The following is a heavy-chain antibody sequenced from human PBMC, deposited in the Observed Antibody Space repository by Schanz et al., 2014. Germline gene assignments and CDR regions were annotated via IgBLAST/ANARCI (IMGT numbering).Heavy chain of an antibody. CDR3: ARGRGFYDY. V-gene: IGHV1-69*02. CDR2: IIPSLGLA. D-gene: IGHD3-10*01. Sequence: VQLVQSGTQVKKPGSSVKVSCKASGGTFSTYTISWVRQAPGQGLEWMGRIIPSLGLAKYEQKFQDKVTITADTSTTTAYMELSGLRSEDTAVHYCARGRGFYDYWGQGTLVTVSS. J-gene: IGHJ4*02. CDR1: GGTFSTYT.